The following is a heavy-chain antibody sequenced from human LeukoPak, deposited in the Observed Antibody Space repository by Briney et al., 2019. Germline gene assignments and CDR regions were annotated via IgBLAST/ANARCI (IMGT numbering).Heavy chain of an antibody. J-gene: IGHJ4*02. CDR3: ARRPPWIPFDY. D-gene: IGHD5-18*01. CDR1: GDSISSSSYY. Sequence: KPSETLSLTCTVSGDSISSSSYYWGWIRQPPGKGLEWIGIIYYSGSTYYNPSLKSRVTISVDTSKNQFSLKLSSVTAADTAVYYCARRPPWIPFDYWGQGTLVTVSS. CDR2: IYYSGST. V-gene: IGHV4-39*01.